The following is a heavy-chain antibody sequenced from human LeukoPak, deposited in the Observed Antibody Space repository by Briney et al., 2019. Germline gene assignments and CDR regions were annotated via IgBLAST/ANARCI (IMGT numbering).Heavy chain of an antibody. D-gene: IGHD3-3*01. CDR1: GGSISSSSYY. Sequence: SETLSITCTVSGGSISSSSYYWGWIRQPPGKGLEWIGSIYYSGSTYYNPSLKSRVTISVDTSKNQFSLKLSSVTAADTAVYYCARRPKYDFRSASRYYFDCWGQGTLVTVSS. J-gene: IGHJ4*02. CDR2: IYYSGST. V-gene: IGHV4-39*01. CDR3: ARRPKYDFRSASRYYFDC.